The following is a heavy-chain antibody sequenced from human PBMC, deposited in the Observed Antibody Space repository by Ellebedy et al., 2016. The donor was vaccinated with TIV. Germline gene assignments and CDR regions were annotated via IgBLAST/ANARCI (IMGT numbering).Heavy chain of an antibody. Sequence: GESLKISCAASGFTFSSYTMNWVRQAPGSGLAWVASISSSSRYLYHADSVKGRFNISRDNAKNSLYRQMNSLRADDTAVYYCASSLMENEAVAGTAFFQYWGQGTLVTVSS. J-gene: IGHJ1*01. D-gene: IGHD6-19*01. CDR2: ISSSSRYL. CDR3: ASSLMENEAVAGTAFFQY. V-gene: IGHV3-21*01. CDR1: GFTFSSYT.